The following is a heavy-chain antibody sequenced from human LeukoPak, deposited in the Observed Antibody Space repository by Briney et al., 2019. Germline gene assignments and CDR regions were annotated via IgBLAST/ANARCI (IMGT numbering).Heavy chain of an antibody. D-gene: IGHD3-10*01. CDR3: ASQWFGEGSNY. CDR2: INSDGSII. CDR1: GFTFRNYG. J-gene: IGHJ4*02. V-gene: IGHV3-74*01. Sequence: GGSLRLSCGASGFTFRNYGMQWVRQNPGKGLLWVANINSDGSIIRYADSVKGRFTISRDNAKNTLYLQMDSLRAGDTAIYYCASQWFGEGSNYWGQGILVTVSS.